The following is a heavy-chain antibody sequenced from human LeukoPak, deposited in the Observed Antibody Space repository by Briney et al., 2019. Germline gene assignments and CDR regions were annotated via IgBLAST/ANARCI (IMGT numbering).Heavy chain of an antibody. J-gene: IGHJ5*02. Sequence: ASVKVSCKTSGYTFTSYDISWGRQAPGQGPEWLGWINTNTGNTHYAKSLQDRVTLTTDTSTSTAYMELRSLKSDDTAVYYCARGVSGVTPPWGQGTLVIVSS. CDR3: ARGVSGVTPP. D-gene: IGHD4-23*01. CDR1: GYTFTSYD. V-gene: IGHV1-18*01. CDR2: INTNTGNT.